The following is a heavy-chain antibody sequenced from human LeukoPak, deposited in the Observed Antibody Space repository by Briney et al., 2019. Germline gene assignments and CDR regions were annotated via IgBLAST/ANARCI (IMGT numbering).Heavy chain of an antibody. D-gene: IGHD6-13*01. J-gene: IGHJ4*02. CDR2: IRSKAYGGTT. V-gene: IGHV3-49*04. CDR3: TRDGNGYSSSWYRY. CDR1: VFTFGDYA. Sequence: GGSLRLSCTASVFTFGDYAMSWVRQAPGKGLEWVGFIRSKAYGGTTGYAASVKGRFTISRDDYKSIAYLQMNSLKTEDTDVYYCTRDGNGYSSSWYRYWGQGTLVTVSS.